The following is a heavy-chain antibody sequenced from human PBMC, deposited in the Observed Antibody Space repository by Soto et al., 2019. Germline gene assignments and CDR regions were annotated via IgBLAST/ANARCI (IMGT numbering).Heavy chain of an antibody. J-gene: IGHJ5*02. D-gene: IGHD3-3*01. Sequence: EVQLVQSGAEVRKPGESLKISCKASGYTFISSWIVWVRQMPGKGLERMGIIYPSDSDTRYSPSFQGQVNISVDRSTSTAFLQWSSLKASDTAMYYCARGIGYHNHWGQGTLVTVSS. CDR1: GYTFISSW. CDR2: IYPSDSDT. V-gene: IGHV5-51*01. CDR3: ARGIGYHNH.